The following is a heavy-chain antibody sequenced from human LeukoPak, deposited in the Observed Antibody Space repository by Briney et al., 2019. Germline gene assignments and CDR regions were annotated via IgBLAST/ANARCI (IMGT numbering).Heavy chain of an antibody. Sequence: GASVKVSCKASGYTSTSYYMHWVRQAPGQGLEWMGIINPSGGSTSYAQKFQGRVTMTRATSTSRVYMELSSLRSEDTAVYYCARDRSGKQATDYWGQGTLVTVSS. CDR2: INPSGGST. V-gene: IGHV1-46*01. CDR3: ARDRSGKQATDY. J-gene: IGHJ4*02. CDR1: GYTSTSYY. D-gene: IGHD3-10*01.